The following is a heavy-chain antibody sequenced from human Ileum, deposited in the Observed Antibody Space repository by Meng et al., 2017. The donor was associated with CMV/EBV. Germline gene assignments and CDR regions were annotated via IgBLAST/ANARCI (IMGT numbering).Heavy chain of an antibody. J-gene: IGHJ4*02. CDR2: IYYSGST. CDR1: GTSLNKPSYS. CDR3: ARVPRGGDGDKSFGY. D-gene: IGHD4-23*01. Sequence: VLVLSNPSCPQSPPCTAPGTSLNKPSYSWAWVPQPPGTGLDWIANIYYSGSTSYNPSLKSRVTISIDTSQNRFSLNLDSVTAADTAVYYCARVPRGGDGDKSFGYWGRGTLVTVSS. V-gene: IGHV4-39*01.